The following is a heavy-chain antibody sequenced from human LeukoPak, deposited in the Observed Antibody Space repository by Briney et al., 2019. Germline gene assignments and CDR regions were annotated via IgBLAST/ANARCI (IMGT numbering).Heavy chain of an antibody. V-gene: IGHV1-2*02. J-gene: IGHJ5*02. Sequence: ASVKVSCKASGYTFTGYYMHWVRQAPGQGLEWMGWINPNSGGTNYAQKFQGRVTMTRDTSISTAYMELSRLRSDDTAVYYCARFSGPTIAAAGGNWFAPGGKGTRVTVSS. CDR1: GYTFTGYY. CDR3: ARFSGPTIAAAGGNWFAP. CDR2: INPNSGGT. D-gene: IGHD6-13*01.